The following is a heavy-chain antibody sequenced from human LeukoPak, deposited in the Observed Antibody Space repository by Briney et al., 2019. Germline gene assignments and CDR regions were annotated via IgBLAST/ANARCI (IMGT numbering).Heavy chain of an antibody. Sequence: SQTLSLTCTVSGGSISSGDYYWSWIRQPPGKGLEWIGYIYYSGSTYYNPSLKSRVTISVDTSKNQFSLKLSSVTAADTAVYYCARGVYDYVWGSYPKTLDYWGQGTLVTVSS. J-gene: IGHJ4*02. CDR1: GGSISSGDYY. CDR3: ARGVYDYVWGSYPKTLDY. V-gene: IGHV4-30-4*01. CDR2: IYYSGST. D-gene: IGHD3-16*01.